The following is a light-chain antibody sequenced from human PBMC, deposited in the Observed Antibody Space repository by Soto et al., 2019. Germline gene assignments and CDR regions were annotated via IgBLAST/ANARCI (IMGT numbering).Light chain of an antibody. CDR1: HTVSSNY. CDR3: QPHSPSPILT. V-gene: IGKV3-20*01. CDR2: GAY. J-gene: IGKJ3*01. Sequence: XIALTQSPGTPSESPGRRATLSGRSSHTVSSNYLAWYQQKPGQAPRLLIYGAYSRATGIPDRFSGSGSGTDFTLTISSLQPEDVPAYYCQPHSPSPILTFGTGTTVDLK.